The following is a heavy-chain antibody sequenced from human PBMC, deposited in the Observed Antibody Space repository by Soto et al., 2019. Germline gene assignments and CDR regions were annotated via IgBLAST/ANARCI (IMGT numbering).Heavy chain of an antibody. CDR2: VNPNNGDT. J-gene: IGHJ4*02. CDR3: AKVSRKGSAIDFDY. CDR1: GYTFSNYD. Sequence: QVQLVQSGAELKKPGASVKVSCKASGYTFSNYDMNWVRQATGQGPEWIGWVNPNNGDTGYAQKFQGRVTLTTDTSITTAYMELTSLRSEDTAIYYCAKVSRKGSAIDFDYWGQGTLITVSS. D-gene: IGHD3-10*01. V-gene: IGHV1-8*01.